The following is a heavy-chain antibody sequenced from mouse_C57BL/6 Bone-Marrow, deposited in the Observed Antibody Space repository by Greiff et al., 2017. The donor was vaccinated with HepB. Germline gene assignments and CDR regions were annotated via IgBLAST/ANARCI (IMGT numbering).Heavy chain of an antibody. CDR3: VRDSVASYYYAMDY. V-gene: IGHV10-3*01. D-gene: IGHD1-1*01. Sequence: EVQLVESGGGLVQPKGSLKLSCAASGFTFNTYAMHWVRQAPGKGLEWVARIRSKSSNYDTYYADSVKDRFTISRDDSQSMLYLQMNNLKTEDTAVYYCVRDSVASYYYAMDYWGQGTSVTVSS. J-gene: IGHJ4*01. CDR1: GFTFNTYA. CDR2: IRSKSSNYDT.